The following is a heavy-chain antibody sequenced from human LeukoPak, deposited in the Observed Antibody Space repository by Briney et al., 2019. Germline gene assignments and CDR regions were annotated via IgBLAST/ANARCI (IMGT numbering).Heavy chain of an antibody. V-gene: IGHV3-21*01. CDR3: ARDGGCYRFFNLFDP. CDR1: GFTFSGYS. D-gene: IGHD2-15*01. CDR2: ISSSSSYI. J-gene: IGHJ5*01. Sequence: PGGSLRLSCAASGFTFSGYSMNWVRQAPGKGLEWVSFISSSSSYIYYADSVKGRFTISRDNAKNSLYLKMNSLRAEDTAVYYCARDGGCYRFFNLFDPWGQGTLVTVSS.